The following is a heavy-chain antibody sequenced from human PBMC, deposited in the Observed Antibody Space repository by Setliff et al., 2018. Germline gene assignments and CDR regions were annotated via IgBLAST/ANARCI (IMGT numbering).Heavy chain of an antibody. J-gene: IGHJ6*03. Sequence: GGSLRLSCAASGFTFSRYGMHWVRQPPGKGLEWVAVIYYDGSNTHYTDSVEGRFTISRDNYKNTLYLQMNSLRAEDTAVYYCARLALTGYDSSGYYYALEYYYYMDVWGKGTTVTVSS. V-gene: IGHV3-33*01. D-gene: IGHD3-22*01. CDR1: GFTFSRYG. CDR2: IYYDGSNT. CDR3: ARLALTGYDSSGYYYALEYYYYMDV.